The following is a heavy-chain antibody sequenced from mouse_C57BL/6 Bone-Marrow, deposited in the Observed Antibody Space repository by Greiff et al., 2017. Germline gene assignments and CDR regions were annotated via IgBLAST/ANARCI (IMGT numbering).Heavy chain of an antibody. D-gene: IGHD4-1*01. CDR2: INPYNGGT. CDR1: GYTFTDYY. V-gene: IGHV1-19*01. J-gene: IGHJ2*01. CDR3: ARNWDYFDY. Sequence: VQLKQSGPVLVKPGASVKMSCTASGYTFTDYYMNWVKQSPGKSLEWIGVINPYNGGTSYNQKFKGKATLTVDKSSSTAYMELNSLTSEDSAVYYCARNWDYFDYWGQGTTLTVSS.